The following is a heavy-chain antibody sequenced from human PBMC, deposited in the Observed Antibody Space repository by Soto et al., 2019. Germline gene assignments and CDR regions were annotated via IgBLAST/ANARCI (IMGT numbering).Heavy chain of an antibody. CDR2: MNPNSGNT. Sequence: ASVKVSCKASGYTFTSYDINWVRQATGQGLEWMGWMNPNSGNTGYAQKFQGRVTMTRNTSISTAYMELSSLRSEDTAVYYCARASYDYIWGSYRYYWFDPWGQGTLVTVSS. V-gene: IGHV1-8*01. D-gene: IGHD3-16*02. CDR1: GYTFTSYD. CDR3: ARASYDYIWGSYRYYWFDP. J-gene: IGHJ5*02.